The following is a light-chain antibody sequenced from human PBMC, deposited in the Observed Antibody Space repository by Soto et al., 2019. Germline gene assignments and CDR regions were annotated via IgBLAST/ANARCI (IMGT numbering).Light chain of an antibody. Sequence: IHMTHSPSTLSASVLDRVNITFRASQSISSWLAWYQQKPGKAPKLLIYDASNLETGVPSRFSGSGSGTDFTFTISSLQPEDIATYYCLQYDNLPLTCGGGTKG. CDR2: DAS. V-gene: IGKV1-33*01. CDR3: LQYDNLPLT. CDR1: QSISSW. J-gene: IGKJ4*01.